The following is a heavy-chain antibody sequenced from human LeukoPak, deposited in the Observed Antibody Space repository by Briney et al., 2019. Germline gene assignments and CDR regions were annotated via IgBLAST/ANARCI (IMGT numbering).Heavy chain of an antibody. D-gene: IGHD2-2*01. V-gene: IGHV4-59*12. CDR2: IYYSGSA. CDR3: ARLERAVPSGP. J-gene: IGHJ5*02. CDR1: GGSIRSYY. Sequence: PSETLSLTCTVSGGSIRSYYWNWIRQPPGKGLEWIGYIYYSGSAFYNPSLKSRVTISVDTSENQFSLKLSSVTAADTAVYYCARLERAVPSGPWGQGTLVTVSS.